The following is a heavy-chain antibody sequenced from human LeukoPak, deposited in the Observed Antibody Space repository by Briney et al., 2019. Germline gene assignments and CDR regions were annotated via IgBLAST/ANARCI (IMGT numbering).Heavy chain of an antibody. D-gene: IGHD4-17*01. J-gene: IGHJ3*02. Sequence: KPSETLSLTCTVSGGSISSGDYYWSWIRQHPGKGLEWIGYIYYSGNTYYNPSLKSRVIISVDTSKNQFSLKLSSVTAADTAVYYCARGDYGDQGAFDIWGQGTMVTVSS. CDR1: GGSISSGDYY. CDR2: IYYSGNT. V-gene: IGHV4-31*03. CDR3: ARGDYGDQGAFDI.